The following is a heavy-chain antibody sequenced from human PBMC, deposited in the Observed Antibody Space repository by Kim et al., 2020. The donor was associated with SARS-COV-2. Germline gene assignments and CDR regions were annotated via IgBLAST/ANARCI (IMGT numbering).Heavy chain of an antibody. Sequence: PSLKSRVTLSIDTPKDQFSLKLTSVTAADTAIYFCAKMGSGSYYPDAVDVWGHGTMVTVSS. CDR3: AKMGSGSYYPDAVDV. D-gene: IGHD1-26*01. V-gene: IGHV4-39*01. J-gene: IGHJ3*01.